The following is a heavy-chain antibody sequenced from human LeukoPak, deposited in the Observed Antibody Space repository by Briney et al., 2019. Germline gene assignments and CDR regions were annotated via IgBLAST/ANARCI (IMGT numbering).Heavy chain of an antibody. Sequence: ASVKVSCKASGYTFTSYYMHWVRQAPGQGLEWMGLINPSGGSTSYAQKFQGRVTMTRDTSTSTVYMELSSLRSEDTAVYYCARSPSGTNDAFDIWGQGTMVTVSS. CDR2: INPSGGST. J-gene: IGHJ3*02. V-gene: IGHV1-46*01. CDR3: ARSPSGTNDAFDI. CDR1: GYTFTSYY.